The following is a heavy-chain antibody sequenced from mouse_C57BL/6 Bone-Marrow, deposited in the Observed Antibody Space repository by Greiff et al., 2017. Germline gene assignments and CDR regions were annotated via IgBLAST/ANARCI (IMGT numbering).Heavy chain of an antibody. CDR3: AYYRGYYAMDY. CDR1: GYTFTSYG. D-gene: IGHD1-1*01. V-gene: IGHV1-81*01. J-gene: IGHJ4*01. CDR2: IYPRSGNT. Sequence: QVQLQQSGAELARPGASVKLSCKASGYTFTSYGISWVKQRTGQGLEWIGEIYPRSGNTYYNEKFKGKATLTADKSSRTAYMELRSLTSEDSAVYFCAYYRGYYAMDYWGQGTSVTVSS.